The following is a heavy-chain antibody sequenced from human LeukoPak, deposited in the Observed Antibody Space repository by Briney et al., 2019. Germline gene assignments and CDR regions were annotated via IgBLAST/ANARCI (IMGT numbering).Heavy chain of an antibody. CDR1: ADSISGFY. CDR3: ARDVVAARGSFDY. Sequence: SETLSLTCTVSADSISGFYWSWIRQPAGKGLEWIGHIYTSGSTNYNPSLKSRVTMSVDMSKNQFSLKLRSVTAADTAVYYCARDVVAARGSFDYWGQGTLVTVCS. V-gene: IGHV4-4*07. J-gene: IGHJ4*02. D-gene: IGHD2-2*01. CDR2: IYTSGST.